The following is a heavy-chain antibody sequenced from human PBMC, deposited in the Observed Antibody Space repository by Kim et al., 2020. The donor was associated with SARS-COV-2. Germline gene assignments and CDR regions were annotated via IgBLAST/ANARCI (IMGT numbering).Heavy chain of an antibody. J-gene: IGHJ4*02. V-gene: IGHV4-30-2*05. D-gene: IGHD2-2*01. Sequence: NPSLRRRVTISIDTSKNQFSLKLSSVTAADTAVYFCARVGIVPAAIAVDYWGQGTLVTVSS. CDR3: ARVGIVPAAIAVDY.